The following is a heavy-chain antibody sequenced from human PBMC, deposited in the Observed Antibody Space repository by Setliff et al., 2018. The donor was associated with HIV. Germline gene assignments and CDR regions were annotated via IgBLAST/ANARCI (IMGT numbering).Heavy chain of an antibody. CDR3: ARDVEHMMDV. J-gene: IGHJ6*02. V-gene: IGHV1-18*01. CDR1: GYTFTAYG. CDR2: ISTYSDET. Sequence: GASVKVSCKPSGYTFTAYGLSWVRQAPGQGLEWMGWISTYSDETSYAQKLQGRVTMTTDTSTSTAYMELRRLRFDDTAVYYCARDVEHMMDVWGQGTTVPVSS.